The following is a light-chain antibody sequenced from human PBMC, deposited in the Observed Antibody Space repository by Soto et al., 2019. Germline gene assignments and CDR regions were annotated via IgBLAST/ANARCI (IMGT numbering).Light chain of an antibody. CDR1: SSDIGGYDY. CDR2: DVN. Sequence: QSVLTQPASVSGSPGQSITLSCTGTSSDIGGYDYVSWYQRHPGKAPKLIIYDVNNRPSGVSNRFSGSKSGNTASLTISGLQAEDEADYYCTSYASGSSHVVFGGGIKVTVL. CDR3: TSYASGSSHVV. J-gene: IGLJ2*01. V-gene: IGLV2-14*01.